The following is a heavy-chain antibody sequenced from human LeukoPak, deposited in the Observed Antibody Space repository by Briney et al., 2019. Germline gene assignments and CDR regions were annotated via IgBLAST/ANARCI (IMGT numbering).Heavy chain of an antibody. V-gene: IGHV4-4*09. CDR2: IYTSGST. Sequence: PSETLSLTCTVSGGSISSYYWSWIRQPPGKGLEWIGYIYTSGSTNYNPSLKSRVTISVDTSKNQFSLKLSSVTAADTAVYYCARRATMLAGGYLDYWGQGTLVTVSS. J-gene: IGHJ4*02. D-gene: IGHD5-12*01. CDR1: GGSISSYY. CDR3: ARRATMLAGGYLDY.